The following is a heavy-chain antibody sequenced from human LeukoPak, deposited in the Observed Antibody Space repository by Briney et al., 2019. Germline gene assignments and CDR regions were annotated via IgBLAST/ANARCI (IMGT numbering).Heavy chain of an antibody. V-gene: IGHV4-61*03. CDR3: ARDSRSDWFDP. CDR1: GGPVSSGSYY. J-gene: IGHJ5*02. CDR2: IYYSGST. Sequence: SETLSLTCTVSGGPVSSGSYYWSWIRQPPGKGLEWIGYIYYSGSTNYNPSLESRVTISVDTSKNHFSLKLSSVTAADTAMYYCARDSRSDWFDPWGQGTLVTVSS.